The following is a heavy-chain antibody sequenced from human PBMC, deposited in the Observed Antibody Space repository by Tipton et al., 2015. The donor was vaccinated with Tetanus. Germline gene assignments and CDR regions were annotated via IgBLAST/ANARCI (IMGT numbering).Heavy chain of an antibody. CDR2: TXXXSKWYN. D-gene: IGHD3-22*01. V-gene: IGHV6-1*01. J-gene: IGHJ6*02. CDR3: XREGSVVIEYYYGMDV. Sequence: GLVKPSQTLSLTCXISGXXVSXXSAAWXWIXXXPSXXXEWXXRTXXXSKWYNDYAVSVKSRKTINPDTSKNQFSLQLNSVTPEDTAVYYCXREGSVVIEYYYGMDVWGQGTTVTVSS. CDR1: GXXVSXXSAA.